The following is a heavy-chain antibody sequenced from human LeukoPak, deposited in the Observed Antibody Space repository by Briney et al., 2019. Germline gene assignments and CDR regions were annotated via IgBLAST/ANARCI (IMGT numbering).Heavy chain of an antibody. J-gene: IGHJ4*02. Sequence: PSETLSLTCAVYGGSFSGHYWSWIRQPPGKGLEWIGEINHSGSTNYNPSLKSRVTISVDTSKNQFSLKLSSVTAADTAVYYCARGDYGRIDYWGQGTLVTVSS. CDR3: ARGDYGRIDY. D-gene: IGHD4-17*01. CDR1: GGSFSGHY. V-gene: IGHV4-34*01. CDR2: INHSGST.